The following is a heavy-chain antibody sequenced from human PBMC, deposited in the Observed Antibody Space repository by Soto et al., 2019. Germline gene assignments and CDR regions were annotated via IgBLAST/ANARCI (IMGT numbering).Heavy chain of an antibody. V-gene: IGHV4-30-2*01. CDR1: GGSISRGGYS. CDR2: IYHSGST. CDR3: ATVPGP. J-gene: IGHJ5*02. Sequence: QLQLQESGSGLVKPSQTLSLTCAVSGGSISRGGYSWSWIRQPPGKGLDGIGYIYHSGSTYYNQSLTSRVTVSVDRSKNQFSLKLSSVTAADTAVYYGATVPGPWGQGTLVTVSS.